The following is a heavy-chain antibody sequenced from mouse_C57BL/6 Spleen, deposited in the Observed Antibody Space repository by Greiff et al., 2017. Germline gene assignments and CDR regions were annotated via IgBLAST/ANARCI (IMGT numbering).Heavy chain of an antibody. CDR1: GFTFSDYY. V-gene: IGHV5-16*01. D-gene: IGHD2-5*01. Sequence: EVKLVESEGGLVQPGRSLKLSCTASGFTFSDYYMAWVRQVPEKGLEWVANINYDCSSTYYLDSLKSSFIISRDNAKNMLYLQMSSLKSEDTATYYCAREGIVTTSMDYWGQGTSVTVSS. CDR2: INYDCSST. J-gene: IGHJ4*01. CDR3: AREGIVTTSMDY.